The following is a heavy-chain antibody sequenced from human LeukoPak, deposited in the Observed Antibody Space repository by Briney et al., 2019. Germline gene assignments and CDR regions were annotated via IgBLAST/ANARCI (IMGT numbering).Heavy chain of an antibody. D-gene: IGHD6-13*01. CDR3: VRGLSWFDY. CDR1: GGSISSYY. J-gene: IGHJ4*02. V-gene: IGHV4-59*01. Sequence: SETLSLTCTVSGGSISSYYWSWIRQPPGKGLEWIGYIYYSGSTNYNPSLKSRVTISVDTSKNQFSLKLSSVTAADTAVYYCVRGLSWFDYWGQGTLVTVSS. CDR2: IYYSGST.